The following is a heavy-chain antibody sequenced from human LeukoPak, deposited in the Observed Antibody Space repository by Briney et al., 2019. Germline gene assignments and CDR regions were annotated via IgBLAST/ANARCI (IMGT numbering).Heavy chain of an antibody. CDR3: VRHYYDSTGFDRSYYYYGMDV. J-gene: IGHJ6*02. CDR1: GDSISSSSSY. Sequence: SETLSLTCTVSGDSISSSSSYWGWVRQPPGKGLEWIGSIYYSGRPYYSPSLRSRVTMSVDTSKNQFSLKLSSVTAADTAVYYCVRHYYDSTGFDRSYYYYGMDVWGHGTVVTVS. CDR2: IYYSGRP. V-gene: IGHV4-39*01. D-gene: IGHD3-22*01.